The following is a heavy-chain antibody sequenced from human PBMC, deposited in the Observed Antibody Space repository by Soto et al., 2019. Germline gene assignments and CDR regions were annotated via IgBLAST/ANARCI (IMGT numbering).Heavy chain of an antibody. V-gene: IGHV3-21*01. CDR2: ISSSSSYI. D-gene: IGHD2-21*02. J-gene: IGHJ4*02. CDR3: ARDRLVTYYFDY. CDR1: GFTFSSYS. Sequence: GGSLRLSSAASGFTFSSYSMNWVRQAPGKGLEWVSSISSSSSYIYYADSVKGRFTISRDNAKNSLYLQMNSLRAEDTAVYYCARDRLVTYYFDYWGQGTLVTVSS.